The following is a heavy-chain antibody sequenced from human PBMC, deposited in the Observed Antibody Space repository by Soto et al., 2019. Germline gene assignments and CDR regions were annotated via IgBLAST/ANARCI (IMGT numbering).Heavy chain of an antibody. J-gene: IGHJ5*01. CDR3: ARDILSGGAYPDS. V-gene: IGHV3-21*01. Sequence: KPGGSLRLSCAASGFTSSTYTMNWVRQAPGKGLEWISSISSGSSYIYYAGSVKGRFTISRDNAKNSLFLQMNSLRADDTAVYYCARDILSGGAYPDSWGQGTKVTVSS. D-gene: IGHD3-10*01. CDR2: ISSGSSYI. CDR1: GFTSSTYT.